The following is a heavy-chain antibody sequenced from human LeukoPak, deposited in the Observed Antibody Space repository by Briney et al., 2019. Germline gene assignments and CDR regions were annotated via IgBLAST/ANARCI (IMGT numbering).Heavy chain of an antibody. CDR1: AGSISSYY. V-gene: IGHV4-59*01. Sequence: SETLSLTCTVSAGSISSYYWNWIRQPPGKGLEWIGYIYYSGITNYNPSLKSRVTISVDTSKNQFSLKLSSVTAADTAVYYCARGRSAFDPWGQGTLVTVSS. J-gene: IGHJ5*02. CDR2: IYYSGIT. CDR3: ARGRSAFDP.